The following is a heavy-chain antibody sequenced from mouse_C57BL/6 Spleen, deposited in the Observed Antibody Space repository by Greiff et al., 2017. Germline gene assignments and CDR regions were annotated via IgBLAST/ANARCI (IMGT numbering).Heavy chain of an antibody. CDR3: ARPSYDYDEGYFDY. V-gene: IGHV5-6*02. CDR2: ISSGGSYT. J-gene: IGHJ2*01. D-gene: IGHD2-4*01. CDR1: GFTFSSYG. Sequence: EVKLVESGGDLVKPGGSLKLSCAASGFTFSSYGMSWVRQTPDKRLEWVATISSGGSYTYYPDSVKGRFTISRDNAKNTLYLQMSSLKSEDTAMYYCARPSYDYDEGYFDYWGQGTTLTVSS.